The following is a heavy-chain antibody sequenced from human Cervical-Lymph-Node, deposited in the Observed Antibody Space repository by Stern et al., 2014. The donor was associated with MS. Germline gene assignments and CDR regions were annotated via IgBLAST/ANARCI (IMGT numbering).Heavy chain of an antibody. V-gene: IGHV3-33*01. CDR2: IWTDGRNK. CDR1: GFTFSSYG. D-gene: IGHD2-15*01. CDR3: ARDRHDLGYCSGGSCYLPDY. J-gene: IGHJ4*02. Sequence: VQLEESGGGVVQPGRSLRLSCAASGFTFSSYGMHWVRQAPGKGLEWVAVIWTDGRNKYYADSVKSRFTIARDNSKHTLYLQMNSLRAEDTAVYYCARDRHDLGYCSGGSCYLPDYWGQGTLVTVSS.